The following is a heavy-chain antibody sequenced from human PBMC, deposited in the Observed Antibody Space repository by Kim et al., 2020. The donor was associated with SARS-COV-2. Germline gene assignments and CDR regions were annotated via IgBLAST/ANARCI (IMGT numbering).Heavy chain of an antibody. Sequence: ASVKVSCKASGYTFTSYAMHWVRQAPGQRLEWMGWINAGNGNTKYSQKFQGRVTITRDTSASTAYMELSSLRSEDTAVYYCAREDVNGYSSSWYYFDYWGQGTLVTVSS. CDR3: AREDVNGYSSSWYYFDY. J-gene: IGHJ4*02. V-gene: IGHV1-3*01. D-gene: IGHD6-13*01. CDR1: GYTFTSYA. CDR2: INAGNGNT.